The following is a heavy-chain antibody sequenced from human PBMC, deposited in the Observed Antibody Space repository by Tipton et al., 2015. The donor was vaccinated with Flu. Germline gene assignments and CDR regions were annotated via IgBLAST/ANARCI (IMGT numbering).Heavy chain of an antibody. CDR2: ISSSGSTI. D-gene: IGHD6-19*01. CDR1: GFTFSSYE. V-gene: IGHV3-48*03. Sequence: GSLRLSCAASGFTFSSYEMNWVRQAPGKGLELVAYISSSGSTIYYADSVKGRFTISRDNAENSMYLQMNSLRAEDTAVYYCARETQWSNFDYWGQGTLISVSS. J-gene: IGHJ4*02. CDR3: ARETQWSNFDY.